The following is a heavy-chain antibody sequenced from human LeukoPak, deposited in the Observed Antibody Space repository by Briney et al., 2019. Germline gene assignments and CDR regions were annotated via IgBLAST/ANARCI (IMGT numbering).Heavy chain of an antibody. J-gene: IGHJ4*02. CDR1: GFTFSSYA. CDR3: PREMATITSLDY. CDR2: ISYDGSNK. V-gene: IGHV3-30-3*01. Sequence: GGSLRLSCAASGFTFSSYAMHWVRQAPGKGLEWVAVISYDGSNKYYADSVKGRFTISRDNSKNTLYLQINSLRAEDTAVYYCPREMATITSLDYWGQGTLVTVSS. D-gene: IGHD5-24*01.